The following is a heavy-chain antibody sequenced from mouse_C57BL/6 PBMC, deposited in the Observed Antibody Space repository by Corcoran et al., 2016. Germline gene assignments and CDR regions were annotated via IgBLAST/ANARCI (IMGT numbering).Heavy chain of an antibody. J-gene: IGHJ3*01. Sequence: EVQLQQSGPELVKPGASVKISCKASGYTFTDYYMNWVKQSHGKSLEWIGDINPNNGGTSYNQKFKGKATLTVDKSSSTAYMELRSLTSEDSAVYYCARYPGWFAYGGQGTLVTVSA. CDR3: ARYPGWFAY. CDR1: GYTFTDYY. CDR2: INPNNGGT. V-gene: IGHV1-26*01.